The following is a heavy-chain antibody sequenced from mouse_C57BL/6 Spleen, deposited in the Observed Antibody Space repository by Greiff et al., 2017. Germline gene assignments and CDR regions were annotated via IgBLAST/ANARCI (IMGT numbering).Heavy chain of an antibody. V-gene: IGHV1-5*01. D-gene: IGHD1-1*01. Sequence: VHVKQSGTVLARPGASVKMSCKTSGYTFTSYWMHWVKQRPGQGLEWIGAIYPGNSDTSYNQKFKGKAKLTAVTSASTAYMELSSLTNEDSAVYYCTREGIITTVVAAYYAMDYWGQGTSVTGSS. CDR1: GYTFTSYW. CDR2: IYPGNSDT. CDR3: TREGIITTVVAAYYAMDY. J-gene: IGHJ4*01.